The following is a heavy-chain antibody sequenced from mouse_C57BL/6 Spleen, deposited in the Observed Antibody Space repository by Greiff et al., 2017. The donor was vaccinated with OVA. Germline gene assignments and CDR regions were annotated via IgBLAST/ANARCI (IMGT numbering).Heavy chain of an antibody. CDR3: ARDRLGRLYYYARDY. Sequence: EVHLVESGGGLVKPGGSLKLSCAASGFTFSSYAISWVRQTPEKRLEWVAPISDGGSYNYYPDNVQGRLTISSDNAKNNMYRQMSHRKSEDTAMYDCARDRLGRLYYYARDYWGQGTSVTVSS. CDR2: ISDGGSYN. V-gene: IGHV5-4*01. J-gene: IGHJ4*01. D-gene: IGHD4-1*01. CDR1: GFTFSSYA.